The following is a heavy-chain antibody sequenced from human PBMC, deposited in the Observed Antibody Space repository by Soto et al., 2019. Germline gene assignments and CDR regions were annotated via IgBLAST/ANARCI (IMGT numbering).Heavy chain of an antibody. J-gene: IGHJ3*02. CDR3: VRENRPTPDAFDI. V-gene: IGHV3-30-3*01. CDR2: ISYDGSNK. Sequence: GGSLRLSCAASGFTFSSYAMHWVRQAPGKGLEWVAVISYDGSNKYYADSVKGRFTISRDNSKNTLYLQMNSLRAEDTAVYYCVRENRPTPDAFDIWGQGTMVTVSS. CDR1: GFTFSSYA. D-gene: IGHD2-15*01.